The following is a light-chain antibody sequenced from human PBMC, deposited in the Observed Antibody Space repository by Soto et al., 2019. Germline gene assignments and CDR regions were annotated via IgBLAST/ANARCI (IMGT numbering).Light chain of an antibody. V-gene: IGLV2-14*01. CDR3: SSYTSSSTVGV. Sequence: QSALTQPASVSGSPVQSITISCSGTSSDVGGYNYVSWYQQHPDKVPKLMIYDVSNRPSGVSNRFSGSKSGNTASLTISGLHAEDEADYYCSSYTSSSTVGVFGTGTKLTV. CDR2: DVS. CDR1: SSDVGGYNY. J-gene: IGLJ1*01.